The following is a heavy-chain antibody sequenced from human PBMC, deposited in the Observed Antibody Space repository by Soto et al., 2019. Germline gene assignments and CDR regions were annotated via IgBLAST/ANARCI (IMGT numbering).Heavy chain of an antibody. CDR2: IYHTGST. V-gene: IGHV4-4*02. Sequence: SETLSLTSSHSGRSISMRSWGGWVRQPPGKGLEWIGEIYHTGSTNYNPSLKSRVVMSIDKSKNQFSLNLNSVTAADTAVYYCASKFGELLADAFDIWGQGTMVT. CDR3: ASKFGELLADAFDI. D-gene: IGHD3-10*01. CDR1: GRSISMRSW. J-gene: IGHJ3*02.